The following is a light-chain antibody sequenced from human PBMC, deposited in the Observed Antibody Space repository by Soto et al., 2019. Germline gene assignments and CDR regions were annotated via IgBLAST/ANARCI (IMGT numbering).Light chain of an antibody. Sequence: EIVLTQSPGILSLSPGERATLSCRASQSVSNDFLAWYQQKPGQAPRLLIYGASTRATDVPGRFSGSGSGGDFTLSISRLEPEDFAVYYCQQYGSSPPRTFGQGTKVEMK. CDR2: GAS. V-gene: IGKV3-20*01. CDR3: QQYGSSPPRT. CDR1: QSVSNDF. J-gene: IGKJ1*01.